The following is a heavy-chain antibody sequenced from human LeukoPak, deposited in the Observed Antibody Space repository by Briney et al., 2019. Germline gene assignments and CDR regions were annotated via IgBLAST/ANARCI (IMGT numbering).Heavy chain of an antibody. D-gene: IGHD3-22*01. CDR3: ARARDTMIPDY. Sequence: GGSLRLSCAASGFTFTSYWMHWVRQAPGKGLVWVSRISTEGSSTIYADSVKGRFTISRDNAKNTLYLQMNSLRAEDTAVYYCARARDTMIPDYWGQGSLVTVSS. CDR1: GFTFTSYW. V-gene: IGHV3-74*01. J-gene: IGHJ4*02. CDR2: ISTEGSST.